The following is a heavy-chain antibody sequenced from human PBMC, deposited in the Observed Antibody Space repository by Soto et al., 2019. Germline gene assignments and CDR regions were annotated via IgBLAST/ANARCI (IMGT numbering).Heavy chain of an antibody. Sequence: GGSLRLSCAASGFTFSDYYMSWIRQAPGKGLEWVSYISSSGSTIYYADSVKGRFTISRDNAKNSLYLQMNSLRAEDTAVYYCARGLNGDIVVVVAATPEWNWFDPWGQGTLVTVSS. J-gene: IGHJ5*02. CDR3: ARGLNGDIVVVVAATPEWNWFDP. CDR2: ISSSGSTI. D-gene: IGHD2-15*01. CDR1: GFTFSDYY. V-gene: IGHV3-11*01.